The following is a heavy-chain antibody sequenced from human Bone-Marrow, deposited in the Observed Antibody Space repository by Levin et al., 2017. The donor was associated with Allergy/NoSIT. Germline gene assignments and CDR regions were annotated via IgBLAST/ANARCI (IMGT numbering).Heavy chain of an antibody. J-gene: IGHJ4*02. CDR2: ISAYNGNT. V-gene: IGHV1-18*01. CDR3: AINTFGGVIATGSYFDY. D-gene: IGHD3-16*02. Sequence: ASVKVSCKASGYTFTSYGISWVRQAPGQGLEWMGWISAYNGNTNYAQKLQGRVTMTTDTSTSTAYMELRSLRSDDTAVYYCAINTFGGVIATGSYFDYWGQGTLVTVSS. CDR1: GYTFTSYG.